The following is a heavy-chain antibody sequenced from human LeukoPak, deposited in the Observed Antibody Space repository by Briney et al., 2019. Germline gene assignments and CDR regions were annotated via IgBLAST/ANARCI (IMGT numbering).Heavy chain of an antibody. D-gene: IGHD5-24*01. CDR1: GFTFSSYW. V-gene: IGHV3-7*01. CDR2: IKQDGSEK. Sequence: GGSLRLSCAASGFTFSSYWMSWVRQAPGKGLEWVANIKQDGSEKYYVDSVKGRFTISRDNAKNSLYLQMNSLKAEDTAVYYCARAEMTTITYPDYWGQGTPATVSS. CDR3: ARAEMTTITYPDY. J-gene: IGHJ4*02.